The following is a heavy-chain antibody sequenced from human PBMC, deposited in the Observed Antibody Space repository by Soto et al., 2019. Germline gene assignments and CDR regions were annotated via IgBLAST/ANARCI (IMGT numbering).Heavy chain of an antibody. CDR2: ISYDGSNK. CDR3: AKDFASGSFDY. V-gene: IGHV3-30*18. CDR1: GFTFSSYG. J-gene: IGHJ4*02. Sequence: GGSLRLSCAAAGFTFSSYGMHWVRQAPGKGLEWVAVISYDGSNKYYADSVKGRFTISRDNSKNTLYLQMNSLRAEDTAVYYCAKDFASGSFDYWGQGTLVTVS. D-gene: IGHD3-10*01.